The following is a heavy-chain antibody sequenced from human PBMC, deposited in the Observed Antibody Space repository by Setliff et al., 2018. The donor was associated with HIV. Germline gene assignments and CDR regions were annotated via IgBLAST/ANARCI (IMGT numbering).Heavy chain of an antibody. V-gene: IGHV3-48*03. D-gene: IGHD3-22*01. J-gene: IGHJ4*02. CDR3: ARGVTMIEGGYYFDY. CDR2: IGGHGSII. Sequence: GGSLRLSCAASGLIFSSYEMNWVRQAPGKGLEWISFIGGHGSIIHYADSVKGRFTIPRDNAKNSVYLQMHSLRAEDTALYYCARGVTMIEGGYYFDYWGQGTLVTVSS. CDR1: GLIFSSYE.